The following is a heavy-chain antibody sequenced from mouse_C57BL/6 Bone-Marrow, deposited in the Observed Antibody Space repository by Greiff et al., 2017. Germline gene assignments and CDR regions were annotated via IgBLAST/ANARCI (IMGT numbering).Heavy chain of an antibody. V-gene: IGHV5-17*01. CDR2: ISSGSSTI. CDR3: AWEVLLLGFAY. Sequence: EVQLVESGGGLVKPGGSLKLSCAASGFTFSDYGMPWVRQAPEKGLEWVAYISSGSSTIYYADTVKGRFTISRDNAKNTLFLQMTSLRSEDTAIYYCAWEVLLLGFAYWGQGTLVTVSA. D-gene: IGHD1-1*01. CDR1: GFTFSDYG. J-gene: IGHJ3*01.